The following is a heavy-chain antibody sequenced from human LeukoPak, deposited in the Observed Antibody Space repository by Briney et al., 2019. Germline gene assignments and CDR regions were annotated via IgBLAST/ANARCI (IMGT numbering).Heavy chain of an antibody. CDR1: GFTFSGYA. CDR2: ISGSGGST. V-gene: IGHV3-23*01. Sequence: PGGSLRLSCAASGFTFSGYAMSWVRQAPGKGLEWVSSISGSGGSTYYADSVKGRFTISRDNSKNTLYLRMNSLRADNTAVYYCAKGAITFGGGNYIDYWGQGTLVTVSS. J-gene: IGHJ4*02. D-gene: IGHD3-16*01. CDR3: AKGAITFGGGNYIDY.